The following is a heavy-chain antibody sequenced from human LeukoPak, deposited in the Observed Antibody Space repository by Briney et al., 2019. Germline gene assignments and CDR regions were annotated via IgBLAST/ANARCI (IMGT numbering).Heavy chain of an antibody. CDR3: AREADGYNSPFDY. D-gene: IGHD5-24*01. Sequence: PGGSLRLSCAASGFTFSSYGMHWVRQAPGKGLEWVAVIWYDGSNKYYADSVKGRFTISRDNAKNSLYLQMNSLRAEDTALYYCAREADGYNSPFDYWGQGTLVTVSS. CDR2: IWYDGSNK. V-gene: IGHV3-33*01. CDR1: GFTFSSYG. J-gene: IGHJ4*02.